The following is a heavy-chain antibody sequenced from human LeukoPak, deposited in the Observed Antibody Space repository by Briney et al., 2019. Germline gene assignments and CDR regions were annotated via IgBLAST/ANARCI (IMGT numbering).Heavy chain of an antibody. D-gene: IGHD1-26*01. CDR3: ATDQRGGSYPRGAYYYSYMDV. CDR1: GYTLTELS. V-gene: IGHV1-24*01. J-gene: IGHJ6*03. Sequence: ASVKVSCKVSGYTLTELSMHWVRQAPGKGLEWMGGFDPEDGETIYAQTLQGRVTMTEDTSTDTAYMEMNSLRAGDTAVYYCATDQRGGSYPRGAYYYSYMDVWGKGTTVTVSS. CDR2: FDPEDGET.